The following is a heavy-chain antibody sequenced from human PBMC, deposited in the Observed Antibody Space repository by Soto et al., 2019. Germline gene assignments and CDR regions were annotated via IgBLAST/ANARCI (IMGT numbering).Heavy chain of an antibody. D-gene: IGHD2-2*01. V-gene: IGHV3-53*01. J-gene: IGHJ4*02. CDR2: LYSGGNT. CDR1: EFTVTNNE. CDR3: ALRRVAYADF. Sequence: GGSLRLSCAASEFTVTNNEMSWVRQAPGKGLEWVSILYSGGNTYYADSVEGRFTISRDGSKNTLYLHMNSLRAEDTAVYYCALRRVAYADFWGQGTRVTVYS.